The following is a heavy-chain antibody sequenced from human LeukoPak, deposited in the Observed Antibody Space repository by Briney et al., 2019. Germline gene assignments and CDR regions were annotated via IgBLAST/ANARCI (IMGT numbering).Heavy chain of an antibody. J-gene: IGHJ3*02. CDR2: ILPIFGTA. CDR3: ARDVGATVVFDI. CDR1: GYTFTSYY. V-gene: IGHV1-69*13. D-gene: IGHD1-26*01. Sequence: SVKVSCKASGYTFTSYYMHWVRQAPGQGLEWMGGILPIFGTANYAQKFQGRVTITADHSTSTAYMELSSLRSEDTAVYFCARDVGATVVFDIWGQGTFVTVSS.